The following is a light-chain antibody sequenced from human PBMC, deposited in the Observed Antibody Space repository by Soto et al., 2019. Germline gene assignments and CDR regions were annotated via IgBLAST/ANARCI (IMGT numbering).Light chain of an antibody. CDR1: QRVSSSD. V-gene: IGKV3-20*01. J-gene: IGKJ2*01. CDR2: GAS. CDR3: QQYGSSPYT. Sequence: EILMTQSPGTLSLSPGERATLSCRASQRVSSSDLAWYQQKPRQAPRLLIYGASSRATGIPDRFSGSGYVTDFTLTISRLEPDDVAVYYCQQYGSSPYTFGQGAKLEIK.